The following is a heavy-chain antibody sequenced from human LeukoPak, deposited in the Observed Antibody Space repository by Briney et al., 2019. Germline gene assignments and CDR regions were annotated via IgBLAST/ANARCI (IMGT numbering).Heavy chain of an antibody. Sequence: SETLSLXCTVSGGPISSPNHFWGWVRQPPGKGLEWIGSVYYGGTTYSNPSLKSRVTMSADTSKNQFSLTLSSVTAADTAVYYCARVVAGTKDFQHWGRGTLVTVSS. D-gene: IGHD6-19*01. V-gene: IGHV4-39*01. CDR1: GGPISSPNHF. J-gene: IGHJ1*01. CDR2: VYYGGTT. CDR3: ARVVAGTKDFQH.